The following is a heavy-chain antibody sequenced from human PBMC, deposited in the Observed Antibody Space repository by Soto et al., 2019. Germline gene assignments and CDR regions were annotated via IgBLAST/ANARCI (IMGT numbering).Heavy chain of an antibody. V-gene: IGHV3-21*01. D-gene: IGHD6-19*01. J-gene: IGHJ4*02. Sequence: EVQLVESGGGLVKPGGSLRLSCAASGFTFNTYSMNWVRQAPGKGLEWVSSISPSSTYIYYADSVKGRFTVSRDNANESLYLQMNSLRAADTGVYYCARAASSGWYEADYFDCWGQGTLVTVSS. CDR1: GFTFNTYS. CDR3: ARAASSGWYEADYFDC. CDR2: ISPSSTYI.